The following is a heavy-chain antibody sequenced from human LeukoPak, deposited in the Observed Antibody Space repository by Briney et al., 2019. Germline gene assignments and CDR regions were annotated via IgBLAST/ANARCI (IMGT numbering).Heavy chain of an antibody. J-gene: IGHJ1*01. Sequence: SETLSLTCTVSGGSISSSNYYWSWIRQHPGKGLEWIGYIYYSGSTYYNPSLKSRVTISVDTSKNQFSLKLSSVTAADTAVYYCARTFKLRGYFQHWGQGTLVTVSS. V-gene: IGHV4-31*03. D-gene: IGHD3-10*01. CDR2: IYYSGST. CDR3: ARTFKLRGYFQH. CDR1: GGSISSSNYY.